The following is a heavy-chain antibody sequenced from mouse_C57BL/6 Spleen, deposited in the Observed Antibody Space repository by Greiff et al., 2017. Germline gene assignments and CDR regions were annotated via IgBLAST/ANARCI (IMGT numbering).Heavy chain of an antibody. CDR1: GFSLTSYG. D-gene: IGHD1-1*01. CDR2: IWRGGST. J-gene: IGHJ4*01. Sequence: VHLVESGPGLVQPSQSLSITCTVSGFSLTSYGVHWVRQSPGKGLEWLGVIWRGGSTDYNAAFMSRLSITKDNSKSQVFFKMNSLQADDTAIYYCAKNSITTVVATDAMDYWGQGTSVTVSS. V-gene: IGHV2-5*01. CDR3: AKNSITTVVATDAMDY.